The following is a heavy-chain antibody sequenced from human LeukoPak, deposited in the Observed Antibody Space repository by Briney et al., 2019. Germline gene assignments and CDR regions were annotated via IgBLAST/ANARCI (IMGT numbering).Heavy chain of an antibody. J-gene: IGHJ6*03. D-gene: IGHD1-1*01. CDR3: ARVSGTWGYFYMDV. CDR2: ISTYDGKT. Sequence: ASVKVSCKPFGYAFTSHVFTWVRQAPGQGLECMGWISTYDGKTDYAQNFQGRVTMTIDASTSTAYMEVRSLRSDDTAVYYCARVSGTWGYFYMDVWAKGSTVTVSS. V-gene: IGHV1-18*01. CDR1: GYAFTSHV.